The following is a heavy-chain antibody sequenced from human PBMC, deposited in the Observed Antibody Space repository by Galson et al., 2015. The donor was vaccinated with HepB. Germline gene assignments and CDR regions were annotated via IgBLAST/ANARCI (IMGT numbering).Heavy chain of an antibody. Sequence: PLSLTCAVSGGSISSGGYSWSWIRQPPGKGLEWIGYIYYSGSTYYNPSLKSRVTISVDTSKNQFSLKLSSVTAADTAVYYCASRPYITMQPYFDYWGQGTLVTVSS. V-gene: IGHV4-30-4*07. CDR3: ASRPYITMQPYFDY. CDR2: IYYSGST. D-gene: IGHD3-10*01. J-gene: IGHJ4*02. CDR1: GGSISSGGYS.